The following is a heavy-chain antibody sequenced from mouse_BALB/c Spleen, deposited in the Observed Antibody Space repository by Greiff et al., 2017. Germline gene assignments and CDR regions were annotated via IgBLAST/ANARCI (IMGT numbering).Heavy chain of an antibody. J-gene: IGHJ2*01. V-gene: IGHV5-6*01. CDR2: ISSGGSYT. D-gene: IGHD1-2*01. CDR3: ARQLTTAPYYFDY. CDR1: GFTFSSYG. Sequence: EVQGVESGGDLVKPGGSLKLSCAASGFTFSSYGMSWVRQTPDKRLEWVATISSGGSYTYYPDSVKGRFTISRDNAKNTLYLQMSSLKSEDTAMYYCARQLTTAPYYFDYWGQGTTLTVSS.